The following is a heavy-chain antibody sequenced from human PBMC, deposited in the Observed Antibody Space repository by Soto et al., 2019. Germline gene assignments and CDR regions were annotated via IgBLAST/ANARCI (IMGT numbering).Heavy chain of an antibody. CDR2: IYYSGST. J-gene: IGHJ4*02. Sequence: PSETLSLTCTVSGGSISSYYWGWIRQPPGKGLEWIGSIYYSGSTYYNPSLKSRVTISVDTSKNQFSLKLNSVTAADTAVYYCARGPGVDKVDYWGQGTLVTVSS. CDR1: GGSISSYY. CDR3: ARGPGVDKVDY. D-gene: IGHD2-21*01. V-gene: IGHV4-39*01.